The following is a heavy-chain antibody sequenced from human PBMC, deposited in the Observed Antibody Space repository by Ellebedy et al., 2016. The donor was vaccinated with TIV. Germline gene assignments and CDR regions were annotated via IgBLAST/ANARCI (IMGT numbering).Heavy chain of an antibody. CDR1: GYTFTGYY. CDR2: INPNSGDT. Sequence: AASVKVSCKASGYTFTGYYMHWVRQAPGQGLEWMGWINPNSGDTNYAQKFQGRVTMTRDTSISTAYLELSRLRSDDTAMYYCARARAGDYWGQGTLVTVSS. J-gene: IGHJ4*02. CDR3: ARARAGDY. V-gene: IGHV1-2*02.